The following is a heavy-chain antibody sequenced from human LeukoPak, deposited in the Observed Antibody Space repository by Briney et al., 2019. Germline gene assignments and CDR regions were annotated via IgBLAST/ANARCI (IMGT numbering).Heavy chain of an antibody. Sequence: GGSLRLSCAASGFTFDDYAMHWVRQAPGKGLEWVSGISWSSGSIGYADSVKGRFTISRDNAKNSLYLQMNSLRAEDTALYYCAKEGTYSSSWYNWFDPWGQGTLVPVSS. D-gene: IGHD6-13*01. CDR2: ISWSSGSI. CDR3: AKEGTYSSSWYNWFDP. CDR1: GFTFDDYA. J-gene: IGHJ5*02. V-gene: IGHV3-9*01.